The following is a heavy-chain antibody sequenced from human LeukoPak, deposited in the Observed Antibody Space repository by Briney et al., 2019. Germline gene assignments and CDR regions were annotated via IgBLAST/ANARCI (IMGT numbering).Heavy chain of an antibody. Sequence: GGSLRLSCAASGFTFSSYAMHWVRQAPGKGLEWVAVISYDGSNKYYADSVKGRFTISRDNSKNTLYLQMNSLRAEDTAVYYCAREGRYYYYYMDVWGKGTTVTISS. CDR2: ISYDGSNK. J-gene: IGHJ6*03. CDR1: GFTFSSYA. V-gene: IGHV3-30*04. CDR3: AREGRYYYYYMDV.